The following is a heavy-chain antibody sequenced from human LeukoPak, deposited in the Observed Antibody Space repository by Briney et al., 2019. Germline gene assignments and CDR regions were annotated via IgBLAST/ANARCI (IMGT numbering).Heavy chain of an antibody. CDR2: IYTSGST. CDR3: ARGEVSNYDDYYYYMDV. V-gene: IGHV4-4*07. D-gene: IGHD4-11*01. J-gene: IGHJ6*03. CDR1: GGSISSYY. Sequence: KPSETLSLTCTVSGGSISSYYWSWIRQPAGKGLEWIGRIYTSGSTNYNPSLKSRVTMSVDTSKNQFSLKLSSVTAADTAVYYCARGEVSNYDDYYYYMDVWGKGTTVTVSS.